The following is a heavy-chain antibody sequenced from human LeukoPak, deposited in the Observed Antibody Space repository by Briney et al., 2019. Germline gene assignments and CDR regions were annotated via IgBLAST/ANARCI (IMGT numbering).Heavy chain of an antibody. D-gene: IGHD2-15*01. J-gene: IGHJ5*02. V-gene: IGHV4-39*01. CDR3: ARHPSLSYCSGGSCWFDP. CDR2: IYHSGRT. Sequence: SETLSLTCTVSGGSISSSSYSWGWIRQSPGKGLEWIGTIYHSGRTYYIPSLRTRVTISVDTSKNQFSLKLSSVTAADTAVYYCARHPSLSYCSGGSCWFDPWGQGTLVTVSS. CDR1: GGSISSSSYS.